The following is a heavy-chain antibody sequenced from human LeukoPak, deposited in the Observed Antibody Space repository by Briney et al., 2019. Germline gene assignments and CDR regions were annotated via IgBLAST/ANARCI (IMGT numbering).Heavy chain of an antibody. V-gene: IGHV3-33*01. Sequence: PGGSLRLSCAASGFTFSSYGMHWVRQAPGKGLEWVAVIWYDGSNKYYADSVKGRFTISRDNSKNTLYLQMNSLRAEDTAVYYCAREDYYDSSGYYYGLDYWGQGTLVTVSS. D-gene: IGHD3-22*01. CDR1: GFTFSSYG. CDR3: AREDYYDSSGYYYGLDY. J-gene: IGHJ4*02. CDR2: IWYDGSNK.